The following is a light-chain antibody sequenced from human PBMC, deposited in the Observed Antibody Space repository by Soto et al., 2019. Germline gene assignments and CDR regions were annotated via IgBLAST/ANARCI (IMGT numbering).Light chain of an antibody. CDR2: GTS. V-gene: IGKV3-15*01. Sequence: EIVMTQFPATLSVSPGERATLYCRASQSVVSNVAWYQHKPGQAPRLLIHGTSTRATGFPDRFSGSGSGTDFTLTISGLEPEDFAVYYCQQRSNWPRVTFGQGTKVDIK. CDR1: QSVVSN. CDR3: QQRSNWPRVT. J-gene: IGKJ1*01.